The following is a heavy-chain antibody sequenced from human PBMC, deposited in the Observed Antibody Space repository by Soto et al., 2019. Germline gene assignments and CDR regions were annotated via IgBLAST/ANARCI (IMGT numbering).Heavy chain of an antibody. V-gene: IGHV1-18*01. CDR1: VGAVTIKE. Sequence: ASGRVRGKISVGAVTIKENSWVRQAPGQGLEWMGWISAYNGNTNYAQKLQGRVTMTTDTSTSTAYMELRSLRSDDTAVYYCGSDLRREYSCYGTPYYFDYWCQGIPV. J-gene: IGHJ4*02. CDR3: GSDLRREYSCYGTPYYFDY. D-gene: IGHD5-12*01. CDR2: ISAYNGNT.